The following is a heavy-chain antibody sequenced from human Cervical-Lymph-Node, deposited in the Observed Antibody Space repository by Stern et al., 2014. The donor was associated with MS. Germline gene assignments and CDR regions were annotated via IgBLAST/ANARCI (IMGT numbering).Heavy chain of an antibody. J-gene: IGHJ4*02. CDR1: GLTFSDQY. D-gene: IGHD1-7*01. CDR3: VRRNYVALDH. CDR2: SRSKANSYTT. Sequence: MQLVESGGGLVQPGGSLRLSCAVSGLTFSDQYMDWVRQAPGKGLEWVGRSRSKANSYTTECAASVKGRFTISRDESDNSFNLQMNSLQTDDTAVYYCVRRNYVALDHWGQGTLVTVSS. V-gene: IGHV3-72*01.